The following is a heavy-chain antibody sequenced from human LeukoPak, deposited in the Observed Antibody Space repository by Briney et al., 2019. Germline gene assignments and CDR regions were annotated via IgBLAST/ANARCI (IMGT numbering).Heavy chain of an antibody. CDR1: GYTFTSYT. CDR3: ARVSSMVRGVFDY. CDR2: INAGNGNT. Sequence: ASVKVSCKASGYTFTSYTMHWVRQAPGQRLEWMGWINAGNGNTKYSQRFQGRVTITRDTSASTAYMELSSLRSEDTAVHYCARVSSMVRGVFDYWGQGTLVTVSS. V-gene: IGHV1-3*01. D-gene: IGHD3-10*01. J-gene: IGHJ4*02.